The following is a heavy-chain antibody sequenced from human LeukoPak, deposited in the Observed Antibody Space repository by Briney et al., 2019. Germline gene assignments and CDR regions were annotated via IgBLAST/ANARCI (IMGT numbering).Heavy chain of an antibody. D-gene: IGHD3-3*01. Sequence: PSETLSLTCAVSGVSITSDTYYWSWIRQPPGEGLEWIGYILHSGSTYHNPSLKSRVTILVDTSKNQFSLKLSSVTAADTAVYFCARTRDFWSAYFDYWGQGILVTVSS. J-gene: IGHJ4*02. CDR1: GVSITSDTYY. V-gene: IGHV4-30-2*01. CDR2: ILHSGST. CDR3: ARTRDFWSAYFDY.